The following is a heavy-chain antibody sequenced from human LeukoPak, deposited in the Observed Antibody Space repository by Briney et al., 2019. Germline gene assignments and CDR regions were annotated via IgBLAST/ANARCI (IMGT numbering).Heavy chain of an antibody. D-gene: IGHD1-26*01. CDR3: ARELGATSPFDY. Sequence: SSETLSLTCTVSGGSISSSSYYWGWIRQPPGKGLEWIGSIYYSGSTYYNPSLKSRVTISVDTSKNQFSLKLSSVTAADTAVYFCARELGATSPFDYWGQGALVAVSS. V-gene: IGHV4-39*07. CDR2: IYYSGST. CDR1: GGSISSSSYY. J-gene: IGHJ4*02.